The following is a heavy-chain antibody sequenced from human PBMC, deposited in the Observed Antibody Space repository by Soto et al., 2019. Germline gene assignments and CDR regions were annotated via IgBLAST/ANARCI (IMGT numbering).Heavy chain of an antibody. J-gene: IGHJ5*02. V-gene: IGHV3-33*01. CDR2: IWYDGSNK. Sequence: PGGPLRVSCAASGFTFSSYGMHWVRQDPGKGLEWVAVIWYDGSNKYYADSVKGRFTISRDNSKNTLYLQMNSLRAEDTAVYYCARTYYYDSSGLNWFDPWGQGTLVTVSS. CDR1: GFTFSSYG. D-gene: IGHD3-22*01. CDR3: ARTYYYDSSGLNWFDP.